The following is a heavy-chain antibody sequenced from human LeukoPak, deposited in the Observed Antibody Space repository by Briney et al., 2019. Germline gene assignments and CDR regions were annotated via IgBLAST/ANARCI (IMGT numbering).Heavy chain of an antibody. CDR2: ISYDGSEK. CDR3: ARARVAVALGGMDV. J-gene: IGHJ6*02. V-gene: IGHV3-30*03. D-gene: IGHD6-19*01. CDR1: GVTFSGYA. Sequence: GGSLRLSCAASGVTFSGYAMRWVREAPGKGVEWGAVISYDGSEKYYADSAKGRVTISRDNSKNTLYLQMNALRAEDTAVYYCARARVAVALGGMDVWGQGTTVTVSS.